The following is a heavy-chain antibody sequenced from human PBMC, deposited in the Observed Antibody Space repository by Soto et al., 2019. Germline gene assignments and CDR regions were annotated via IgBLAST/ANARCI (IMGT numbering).Heavy chain of an antibody. CDR2: MNPNSGNT. J-gene: IGHJ4*02. CDR3: ARADYYDRSGYLLPCGY. Sequence: QVQLVQSGAEVKKPGASVKVSCKASGYTFTSYDINWVRQAAGQGLEWMGWMNPNSGNTGYAQKFQGRVTMTRNTSISTAYMELSSLRSEDTAVYYCARADYYDRSGYLLPCGYWGQGTLVTVSS. V-gene: IGHV1-8*01. CDR1: GYTFTSYD. D-gene: IGHD3-22*01.